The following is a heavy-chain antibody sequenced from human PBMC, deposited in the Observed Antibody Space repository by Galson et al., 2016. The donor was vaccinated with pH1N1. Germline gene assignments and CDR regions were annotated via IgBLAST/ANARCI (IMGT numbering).Heavy chain of an antibody. CDR2: IKEDGSET. V-gene: IGHV3-7*01. J-gene: IGHJ4*02. D-gene: IGHD3-16*02. Sequence: SLRLSCAASGFTFSNYWMHWVRQVPGKGLEWVANIKEDGSETYYVDSERGRFTISRDNAKNSLYLQMNSLRDEDTALYYCARAIGSRSAYWGQGTLVTVSS. CDR1: GFTFSNYW. CDR3: ARAIGSRSAY.